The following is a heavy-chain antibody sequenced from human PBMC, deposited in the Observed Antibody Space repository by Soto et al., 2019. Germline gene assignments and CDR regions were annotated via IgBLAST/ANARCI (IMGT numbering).Heavy chain of an antibody. CDR1: GGSFSGYY. J-gene: IGHJ4*02. CDR3: ARAGDDSSGLQKGPFDY. V-gene: IGHV4-34*01. D-gene: IGHD3-22*01. CDR2: INHSGST. Sequence: SETLSLTCAVYGGSFSGYYWSWIRQPPGKGLEWIGEINHSGSTNYNPSLKSRVTISVDTSKNQFSLKLSSVTAADTAVYYCARAGDDSSGLQKGPFDYWGQGTLVTVSS.